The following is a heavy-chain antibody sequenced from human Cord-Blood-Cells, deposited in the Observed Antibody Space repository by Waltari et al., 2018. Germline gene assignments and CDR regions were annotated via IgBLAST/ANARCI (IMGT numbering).Heavy chain of an antibody. CDR1: GGSISSGGYS. J-gene: IGHJ4*02. D-gene: IGHD6-13*01. CDR2: IYHSGST. V-gene: IGHV4-30-2*01. Sequence: QLQLQESGSGLVKPSQTLSLTCAVSGGSISSGGYSWSWIRQPPGKGLEWIGYIYHSGSTYYNPSLKSRVTISVDRSKNQFSLKLSSVTAADTAVYYCARGLRYSSSWYFDYWGQGTLVTVSS. CDR3: ARGLRYSSSWYFDY.